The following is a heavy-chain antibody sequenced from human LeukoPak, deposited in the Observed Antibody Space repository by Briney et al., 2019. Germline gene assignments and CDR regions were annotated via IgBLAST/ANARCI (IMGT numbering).Heavy chain of an antibody. Sequence: GGSLRLSCAASGFTFDDYAMHWVRQAPGQGLEWVSGINGNSGSIIYADSVKGRFTISRDNAKNSLYLQMNSLRVEDTALYYCAKRDRSIGSYYFDYWGQGTLVTVSS. CDR1: GFTFDDYA. V-gene: IGHV3-9*01. CDR3: AKRDRSIGSYYFDY. CDR2: INGNSGSI. J-gene: IGHJ4*02. D-gene: IGHD6-19*01.